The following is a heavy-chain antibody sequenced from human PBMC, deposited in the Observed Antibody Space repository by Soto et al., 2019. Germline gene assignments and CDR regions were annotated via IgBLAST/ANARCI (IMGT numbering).Heavy chain of an antibody. CDR2: ISSSSSYI. Sequence: GGSLRLSCAASGFSFSSYGMQWVRQAPGKGLEWVSYISSSSSYIYYADSVKGRFTISRDNAKNSLYLQMNSLRAEDTAVYYCARDQIAAADYGMDVWGQGTTVTVSS. CDR3: ARDQIAAADYGMDV. D-gene: IGHD6-13*01. J-gene: IGHJ6*02. V-gene: IGHV3-21*01. CDR1: GFSFSSYG.